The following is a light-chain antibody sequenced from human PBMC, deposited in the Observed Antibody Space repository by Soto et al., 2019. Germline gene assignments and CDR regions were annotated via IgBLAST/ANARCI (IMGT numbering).Light chain of an antibody. CDR1: QSISSSF. Sequence: EIVLTQSPGTLSLSPGERAALSCRASQSISSSFFAWYQHKPGQAPRLLIHGASSRATGIPDRFSGSGSGTDFTLTISRLDPEDFAVYYCQLYGASLVTFGQGTKVEI. CDR2: GAS. V-gene: IGKV3-20*01. CDR3: QLYGASLVT. J-gene: IGKJ2*01.